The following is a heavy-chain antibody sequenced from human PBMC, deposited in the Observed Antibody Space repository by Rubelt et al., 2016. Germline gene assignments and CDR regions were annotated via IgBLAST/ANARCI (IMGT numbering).Heavy chain of an antibody. D-gene: IGHD6-6*01. CDR2: IKQDGGEK. CDR1: GFTFSNYW. J-gene: IGHJ4*02. CDR3: VRIGYRSSSFDY. Sequence: EVQLVESGGGLVQRGGSLRLSCAASGFTFSNYWMTWVRQAPGKGLEWVANIKQDGGEKLYVASVKGLFTISRENAKKSVYLQMNRRGADDTAVYYCVRIGYRSSSFDYWGQGTLVTVSS. V-gene: IGHV3-7*05.